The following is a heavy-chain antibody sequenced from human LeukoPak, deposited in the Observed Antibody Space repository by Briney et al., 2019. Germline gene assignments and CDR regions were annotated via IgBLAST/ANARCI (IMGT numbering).Heavy chain of an antibody. CDR1: GYSISSGYS. CDR2: ISHTGTI. Sequence: SETLSLTCAVSGYSISSGYSWGWIRQSPGKGLEWVGTISHTGTIYYNPSLKSRVAISPDTSKNQFSLKLSSVTAADTAVYYCARFGTTSGRGFDPWGQGTLVTVSS. J-gene: IGHJ5*02. CDR3: ARFGTTSGRGFDP. V-gene: IGHV4-38-2*01. D-gene: IGHD2-2*01.